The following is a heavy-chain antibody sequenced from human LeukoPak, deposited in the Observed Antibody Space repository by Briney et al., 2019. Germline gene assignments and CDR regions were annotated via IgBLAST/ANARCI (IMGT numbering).Heavy chain of an antibody. CDR1: GGTFSSYA. J-gene: IGHJ4*02. V-gene: IGHV1-69*04. CDR2: IIPILGIA. CDR3: ARELTMIVVVTPYYFDY. D-gene: IGHD3-22*01. Sequence: ASVKVSCKASGGTFSSYAISWVRQAPGQGLEWMGRIIPILGIANYPQKFQGRVTITADKSTSTAYMELSSLRSEDTAVYYCARELTMIVVVTPYYFDYWGQGTLVTVSS.